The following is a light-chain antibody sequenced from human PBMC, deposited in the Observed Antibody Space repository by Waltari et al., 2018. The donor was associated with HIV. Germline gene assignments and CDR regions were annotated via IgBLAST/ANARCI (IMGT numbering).Light chain of an antibody. CDR2: RST. Sequence: QSVLTQPPSASGTLGQRVTISCPGRNSNIGANYVFWYQQIPGTAPRLLIYRSTRRPSGIPDRFSGSKSGTSASLAISGLRSEDEAEYFCATWDDRLRGGIFGGGTKLTVL. V-gene: IGLV1-47*01. CDR1: NSNIGANY. CDR3: ATWDDRLRGGI. J-gene: IGLJ2*01.